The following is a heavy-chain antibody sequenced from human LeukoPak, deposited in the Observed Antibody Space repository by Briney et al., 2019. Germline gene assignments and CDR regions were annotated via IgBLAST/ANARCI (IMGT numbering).Heavy chain of an antibody. D-gene: IGHD4-17*01. CDR2: INPSGGST. J-gene: IGHJ5*02. Sequence: GASVKVSCKASGYTFTSYYMHWVRQAPGQGLEWMGIINPSGGSTSYAQKFQGRVTMTRDMSTSTVYMELSSLRSEDTAVYYCARTATGAVTTESLVIWFDPWGQGTLVTVSS. CDR1: GYTFTSYY. V-gene: IGHV1-46*01. CDR3: ARTATGAVTTESLVIWFDP.